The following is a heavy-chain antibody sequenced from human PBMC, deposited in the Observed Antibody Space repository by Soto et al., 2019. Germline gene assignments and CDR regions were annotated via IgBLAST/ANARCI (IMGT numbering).Heavy chain of an antibody. D-gene: IGHD1-7*01. J-gene: IGHJ6*02. CDR1: GYTFTGYY. CDR3: ARDYITGTTHLSYYYYGMDV. V-gene: IGHV1-2*02. CDR2: INPNSGGT. Sequence: ASVKVSCKASGYTFTGYYMHWVRQAPGQGLEWMGWINPNSGGTNYAQKFQGRVTMTRDTSISTAYMELSRLRSDDTAVYYCARDYITGTTHLSYYYYGMDVWGQGTTVTVSS.